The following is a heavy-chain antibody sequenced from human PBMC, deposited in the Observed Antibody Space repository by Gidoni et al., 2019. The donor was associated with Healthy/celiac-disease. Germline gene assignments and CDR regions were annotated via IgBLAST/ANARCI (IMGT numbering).Heavy chain of an antibody. CDR3: ARDWLGEDDYKAFDI. CDR1: GFTFSSYG. Sequence: QVQLVESGGGVVQPGRSLRLSCAASGFTFSSYGMHWVRQAPGKGLEWVAVIWYDGSNKYYADSVKGRFTISRDNSKNTLYLQMNSLRAEDTAVYYCARDWLGEDDYKAFDIWGQGTMVTVSS. D-gene: IGHD3-10*01. J-gene: IGHJ3*02. CDR2: IWYDGSNK. V-gene: IGHV3-33*01.